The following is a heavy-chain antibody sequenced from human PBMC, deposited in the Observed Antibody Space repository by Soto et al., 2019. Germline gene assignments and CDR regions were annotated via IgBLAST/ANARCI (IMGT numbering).Heavy chain of an antibody. CDR2: MYYSGSS. V-gene: IGHV4-39*01. CDR3: ARHPRDDYNYGGSGIFDY. Sequence: QLQLQESGPGLVKPSETLSLTCSVSGGSISSRTFWWAWIRQPPGKGLEWIGAMYYSGSSYSSPSLKSRVTLSVDTSKHQLSLKLNSVTAADTAVYYCARHPRDDYNYGGSGIFDYWGQGTLVTVSS. D-gene: IGHD4-4*01. J-gene: IGHJ4*02. CDR1: GGSISSRTFW.